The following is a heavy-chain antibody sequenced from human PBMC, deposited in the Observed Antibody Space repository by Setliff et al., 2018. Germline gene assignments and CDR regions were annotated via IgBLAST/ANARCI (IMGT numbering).Heavy chain of an antibody. V-gene: IGHV1-45*02. CDR3: AGDTIQDAFDI. Sequence: ASVKVSCKASGYTFTSHYMHWVRQAPGLGLEWMGWITPFNGNTNYAQKFQDRVTITRDRSMSTAYMELSSLRSEDTAMYYCAGDTIQDAFDIWGQGTMVTVSS. CDR2: ITPFNGNT. CDR1: GYTFTSHY. J-gene: IGHJ3*02. D-gene: IGHD3-3*01.